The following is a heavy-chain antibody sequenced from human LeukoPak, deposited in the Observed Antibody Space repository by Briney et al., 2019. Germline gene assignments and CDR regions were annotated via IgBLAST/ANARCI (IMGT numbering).Heavy chain of an antibody. CDR1: GYSFTNYW. CDR3: ARRGSLKTFDY. J-gene: IGHJ4*02. CDR2: IYPDDSNT. Sequence: PGESLKISCKGSGYSFTNYWIGWVRQMPGKGLEWMGIIYPDDSNTKYSPSFQGLVTISADKSISTAYLQWSSLKASDTAMYYCARRGSLKTFDYWGQGTLVTVSS. D-gene: IGHD1-26*01. V-gene: IGHV5-51*01.